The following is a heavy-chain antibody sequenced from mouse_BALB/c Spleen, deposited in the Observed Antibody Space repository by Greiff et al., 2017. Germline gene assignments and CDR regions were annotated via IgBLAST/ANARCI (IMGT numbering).Heavy chain of an antibody. CDR3: ARETTVAPFDY. J-gene: IGHJ2*01. CDR2: INPYNGDT. V-gene: IGHV1-20*02. CDR1: GYSFTGYF. Sequence: VHVKQSGPELVKPGASVKISCKASGYSFTGYFMNWVMQSHGKSLEWIGRINPYNGDTFYNQKFKGKATLTVDKSSSTAHMELRSLASEDSAVYYCARETTVAPFDYWGQGTTLTVSS. D-gene: IGHD1-1*01.